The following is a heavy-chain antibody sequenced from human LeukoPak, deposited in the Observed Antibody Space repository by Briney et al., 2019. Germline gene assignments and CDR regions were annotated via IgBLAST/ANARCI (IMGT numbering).Heavy chain of an antibody. D-gene: IGHD2-2*01. Sequence: PSETLSLTCAVYGGSFSGYYWSWIRQPPGKGLEWIGEINHSGSTNYNPSLKSRVTISVDTSKNQFSLKLSSVTAAGTAVYYCASKGDIVVVPAAYFDYWGQGTLVTVSS. CDR3: ASKGDIVVVPAAYFDY. V-gene: IGHV4-34*01. CDR1: GGSFSGYY. CDR2: INHSGST. J-gene: IGHJ4*02.